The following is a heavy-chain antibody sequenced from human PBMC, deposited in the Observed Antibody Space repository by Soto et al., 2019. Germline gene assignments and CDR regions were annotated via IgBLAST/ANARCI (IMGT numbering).Heavy chain of an antibody. CDR3: ARAAAELWFGELLDV. J-gene: IGHJ6*04. CDR1: SGSISSSGYY. D-gene: IGHD3-10*01. CDR2: IDRSATT. V-gene: IGHV4-39*07. Sequence: SETLSLTCSVSSGSISSSGYYWDWIRQPPGKGLEWIGSIDRSATTYYNPSLKGRVTMSVDTSKNQFSLKLTSVTAADTAVYYCARAAAELWFGELLDVWGKGTTVTVSS.